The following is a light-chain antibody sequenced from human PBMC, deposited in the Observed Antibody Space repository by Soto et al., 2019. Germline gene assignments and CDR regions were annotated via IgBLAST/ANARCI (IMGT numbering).Light chain of an antibody. CDR3: GSYTTSITVI. Sequence: QSALTQPASVSGSPGQSITISCTRTSSDVGDHNSVSWYQQQPGKAPKLMIYAVSNRPSGVSNRFSGSKSGNTASLTISGLQAEDEADYYCGSYTTSITVIFGGGTKLTVL. J-gene: IGLJ2*01. V-gene: IGLV2-14*03. CDR1: SSDVGDHNS. CDR2: AVS.